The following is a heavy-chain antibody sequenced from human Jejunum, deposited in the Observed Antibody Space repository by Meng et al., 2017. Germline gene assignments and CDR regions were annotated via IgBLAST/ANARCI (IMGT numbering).Heavy chain of an antibody. Sequence: QVQLAQSGAEGKKPGASVKVSCKTSGYTFPSYGISWVRQAPGQGLEWMGWISAYNGNTNYAQKFQGRVTMTTDTSTSSAYMELRSLRSDDTAVYYCTILSHCTGGTCYPYDYWGQGTLVTVSS. V-gene: IGHV1-18*01. CDR2: ISAYNGNT. CDR1: GYTFPSYG. D-gene: IGHD2-15*01. J-gene: IGHJ4*02. CDR3: TILSHCTGGTCYPYDY.